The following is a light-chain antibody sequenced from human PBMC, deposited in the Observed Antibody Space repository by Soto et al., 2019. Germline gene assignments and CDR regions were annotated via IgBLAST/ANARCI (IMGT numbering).Light chain of an antibody. CDR2: ATS. CDR3: QKYNSAPLT. V-gene: IGKV1-27*01. Sequence: DVQMTQSPSSLSAFVGDRVTITRRASRGIAPYLAWFQQKPGKVPKLLIYATSTLQSGVPSRFSGSGSGTDFTLTINSLQPEDVGTYYCQKYNSAPLTFGGGTKVDIK. CDR1: RGIAPY. J-gene: IGKJ4*01.